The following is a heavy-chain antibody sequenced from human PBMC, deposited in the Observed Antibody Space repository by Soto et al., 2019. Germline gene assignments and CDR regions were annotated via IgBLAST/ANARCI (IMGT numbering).Heavy chain of an antibody. CDR1: GYTFTSYG. CDR3: AREGRDGYRMSAFDI. J-gene: IGHJ3*02. D-gene: IGHD5-12*01. Sequence: GASVKVSCKASGYTFTSYGISWVRQAPGQGLEWMGWISAYSGNTNYAQKLQGRVTMTTDTSTSTAYMELRSLRSDDTAVYYCAREGRDGYRMSAFDIWGQGTMVTVS. V-gene: IGHV1-18*04. CDR2: ISAYSGNT.